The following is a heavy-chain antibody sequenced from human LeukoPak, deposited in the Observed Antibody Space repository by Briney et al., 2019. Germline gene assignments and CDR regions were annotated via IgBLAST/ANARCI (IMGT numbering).Heavy chain of an antibody. Sequence: PGGSLRLSCAASGFTFDDYTMHWVRQAPGKGLEWVSLISWDGGSTYYADSVKGRFTISRDNSKNSLYLRMNSLRTEDTALYYCAKDSNYYDSSGYYGSWGQGTLVTVSS. CDR2: ISWDGGST. D-gene: IGHD3-22*01. CDR3: AKDSNYYDSSGYYGS. CDR1: GFTFDDYT. J-gene: IGHJ4*02. V-gene: IGHV3-43*01.